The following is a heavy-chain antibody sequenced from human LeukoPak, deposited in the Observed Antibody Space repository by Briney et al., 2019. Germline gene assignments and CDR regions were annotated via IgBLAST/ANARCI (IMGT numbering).Heavy chain of an antibody. V-gene: IGHV3-30*04. J-gene: IGHJ4*02. D-gene: IGHD5-18*01. Sequence: GGSLRLSCAASEFTFSNYAMHWVRQAPGKGLEWVAFISYDGKDKYYADSVRGRFTISRDNSKNTLYLQLNSLRAEDTAVYYCAREAYTAHDYWAQGTLVTVSS. CDR3: AREAYTAHDY. CDR2: ISYDGKDK. CDR1: EFTFSNYA.